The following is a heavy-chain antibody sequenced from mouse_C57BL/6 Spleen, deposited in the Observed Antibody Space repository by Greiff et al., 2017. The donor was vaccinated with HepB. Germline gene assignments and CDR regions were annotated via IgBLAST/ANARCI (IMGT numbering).Heavy chain of an antibody. CDR2: ISYDGSN. V-gene: IGHV3-6*01. Sequence: ESGPGLVKPSQSLSLTCSVTGYSITSGYYWNWIRQFPGNKLEWMGYISYDGSNNYNPSLKNRISITRDTSKNQFFLKLNSVTTEDTATYYCAREGDYYYGSSYGGYVDYWGQGTTLTVSS. D-gene: IGHD1-1*01. CDR1: GYSITSGYY. J-gene: IGHJ2*01. CDR3: AREGDYYYGSSYGGYVDY.